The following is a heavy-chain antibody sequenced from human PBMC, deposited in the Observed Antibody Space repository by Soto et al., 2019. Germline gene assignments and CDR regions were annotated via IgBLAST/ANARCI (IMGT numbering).Heavy chain of an antibody. CDR3: ARDSVYYGDYELHYFDY. V-gene: IGHV3-11*05. J-gene: IGHJ4*02. CDR1: GFTFSDYY. Sequence: PGGSLRLSCAASGFTFSDYYMSWIRQAPGKGLGWVSYITSSSTYTNYADSVKGRFTISRDNAKNSLYLQMDSLRAEDTAVYYCARDSVYYGDYELHYFDYWGQGTLVTVS. CDR2: ITSSSTYT. D-gene: IGHD4-17*01.